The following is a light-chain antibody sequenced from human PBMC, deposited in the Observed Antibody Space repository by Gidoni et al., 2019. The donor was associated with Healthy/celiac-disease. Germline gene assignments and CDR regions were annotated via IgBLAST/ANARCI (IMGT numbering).Light chain of an antibody. CDR3: QQGYSTQT. CDR2: AAT. CDR1: QSISSY. J-gene: IGKJ1*01. Sequence: DIQLTQSPSSLSASVGDRVTITCRASQSISSYLNWYQQKPGKAPKLLIYAATSLQSGVPSRFSGSGSRTDFTLTISSLQPEDFATYYCQQGYSTQTFGQGTKVEIK. V-gene: IGKV1-39*01.